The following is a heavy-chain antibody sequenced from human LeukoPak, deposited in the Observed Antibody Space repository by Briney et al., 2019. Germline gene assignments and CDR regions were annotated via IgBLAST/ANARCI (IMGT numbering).Heavy chain of an antibody. Sequence: GGSLRLSCAASGFTFSPVWIHWVRQAPGKGLMWVSHIINDGSFTTYADSVKGRFTISRDDSRNTLYLQMNSLRGDDTAVYYCAKDVGKWESLHFFDYWGQGTLVTVSS. CDR1: GFTFSPVW. CDR2: IINDGSFT. V-gene: IGHV3-74*01. J-gene: IGHJ4*02. D-gene: IGHD1-26*01. CDR3: AKDVGKWESLHFFDY.